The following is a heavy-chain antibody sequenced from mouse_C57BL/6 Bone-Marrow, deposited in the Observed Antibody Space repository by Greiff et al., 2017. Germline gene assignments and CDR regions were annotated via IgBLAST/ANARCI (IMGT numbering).Heavy chain of an antibody. D-gene: IGHD1-1*01. CDR1: GYTFTSYW. CDR3: ARRGKITTVVAHWYFDF. Sequence: VQLVESGAELVMPGASVKLSCKASGYTFTSYWMNWVKQRPGQGLEWIGEIDPSDSYTNYNQKFKGKSTLTVDKSSSTAYMQLSSLTSEDSAVYYCARRGKITTVVAHWYFDFWGTGTTVTVSS. J-gene: IGHJ1*03. CDR2: IDPSDSYT. V-gene: IGHV1-69*01.